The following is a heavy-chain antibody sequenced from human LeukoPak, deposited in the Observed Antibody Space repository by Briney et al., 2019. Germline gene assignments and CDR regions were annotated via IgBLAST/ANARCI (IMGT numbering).Heavy chain of an antibody. J-gene: IGHJ4*02. CDR1: GFTFGSSA. CDR2: ISGSGSGGST. CDR3: ARDLIAAAGTVDY. Sequence: GGSLRLSCAASGFTFGSSAMSWVRQAPGKGLEWVSSISGSGSGGSTYYADSVKGRFTISRDNAKNSLYLQMNSLRAEDTAVYYCARDLIAAAGTVDYWGQGTLVTVSS. D-gene: IGHD6-13*01. V-gene: IGHV3-23*01.